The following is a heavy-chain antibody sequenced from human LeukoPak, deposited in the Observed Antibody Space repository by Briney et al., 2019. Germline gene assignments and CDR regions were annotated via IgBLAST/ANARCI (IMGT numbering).Heavy chain of an antibody. D-gene: IGHD4-17*01. CDR2: ISGGGGDT. J-gene: IGHJ4*02. Sequence: GGSLRLSCAASGFTFSNYAMSWVRQASGKGLEWVSAISGGGGDTFYADSVKGRFSISRDNSKNRVFLQMNSLRAEDTAVYYCAKETTVTPTANFDYWGQGTLVTVSS. V-gene: IGHV3-23*01. CDR1: GFTFSNYA. CDR3: AKETTVTPTANFDY.